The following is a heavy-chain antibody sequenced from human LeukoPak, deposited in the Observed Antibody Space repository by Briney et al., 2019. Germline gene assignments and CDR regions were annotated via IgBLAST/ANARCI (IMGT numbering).Heavy chain of an antibody. CDR3: ARDRGVKGGSLDY. V-gene: IGHV1-18*01. CDR2: ISVYNANT. Sequence: GASVKVSCKASGYTFNNYGISWVRQAPGQGLEWMGWISVYNANTKYEEKFQDRVTMTTDTSTSTAYMELRSLRSDDTAVYYCARDRGVKGGSLDYWGQGTLVTVSS. D-gene: IGHD3-10*01. J-gene: IGHJ4*02. CDR1: GYTFNNYG.